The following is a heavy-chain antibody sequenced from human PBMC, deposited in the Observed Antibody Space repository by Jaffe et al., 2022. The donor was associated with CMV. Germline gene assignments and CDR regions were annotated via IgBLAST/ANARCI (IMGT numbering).Heavy chain of an antibody. D-gene: IGHD1-7*01. J-gene: IGHJ4*02. CDR1: GFTFSSYA. CDR2: ISGSGGST. CDR3: AKDGANRRGGITGTTGVLGFDY. Sequence: EVQLVESGGGLVQPGGSLRLSCAASGFTFSSYAMSWVRQAPGKGLEWVSAISGSGGSTYYADSVKGRFTISRDNSKNTLYLQMNSLRAEDTAVYYCAKDGANRRGGITGTTGVLGFDYWGQGTLVTVSS. V-gene: IGHV3-23*04.